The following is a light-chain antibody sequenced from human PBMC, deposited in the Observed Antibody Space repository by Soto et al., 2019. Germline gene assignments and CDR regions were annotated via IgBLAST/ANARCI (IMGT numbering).Light chain of an antibody. V-gene: IGLV2-14*03. CDR3: TSHTTSDTVG. CDR2: DVS. Sequence: QSALTQPASVSGSPGQSITISCTGTSSDVGGYNFVSWYQQHPGKAPKVMIYDVSNRPSGVSNRFSGSKSGNTASLTISGLQAEDEADYYCTSHTTSDTVGFGGGTKRTVL. J-gene: IGLJ2*01. CDR1: SSDVGGYNF.